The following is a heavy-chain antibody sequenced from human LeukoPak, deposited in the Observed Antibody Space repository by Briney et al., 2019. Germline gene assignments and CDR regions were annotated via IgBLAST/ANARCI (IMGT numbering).Heavy chain of an antibody. CDR3: AKGTMSSSWLDYSVFDY. CDR1: GFTFSSYG. D-gene: IGHD6-13*01. V-gene: IGHV3-33*06. Sequence: GGSLRLSCAASGFTFSSYGMHWVRQAPGKGLEWVAVIWYDGSNKYYADSVKGRFTISRDNSKNTLYLQMNSLRAEDTAVYYCAKGTMSSSWLDYSVFDYWGQGTLVTVSS. CDR2: IWYDGSNK. J-gene: IGHJ4*02.